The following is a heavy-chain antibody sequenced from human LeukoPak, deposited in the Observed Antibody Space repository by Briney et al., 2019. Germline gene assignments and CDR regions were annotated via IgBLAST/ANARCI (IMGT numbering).Heavy chain of an antibody. Sequence: GGSLRLSCAASGFTFSSYWMSWVRQAPGKGLEWVANIKQVGSEKYYVDSVKGRFTISRDNAKNSLYLQMNSLRAEDTAVYYCARDFSTSCYECWFDPWGQGTLVTVSS. D-gene: IGHD2-2*01. V-gene: IGHV3-7*01. CDR1: GFTFSSYW. J-gene: IGHJ5*02. CDR2: IKQVGSEK. CDR3: ARDFSTSCYECWFDP.